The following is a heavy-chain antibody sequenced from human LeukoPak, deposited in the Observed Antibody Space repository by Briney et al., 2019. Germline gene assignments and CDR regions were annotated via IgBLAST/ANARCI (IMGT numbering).Heavy chain of an antibody. Sequence: SETLSLTCTVSGGSISSYYWSWIRQPAGKGLEWIWRIYTSGSTNYNPSLKSRVTISVDKSKNQFSLKLSSVTAADTAVYYCARDFGSGSYYSPLYCDYWGQGTLVTVSS. V-gene: IGHV4-4*07. CDR1: GGSISSYY. D-gene: IGHD3-10*01. CDR2: IYTSGST. J-gene: IGHJ4*02. CDR3: ARDFGSGSYYSPLYCDY.